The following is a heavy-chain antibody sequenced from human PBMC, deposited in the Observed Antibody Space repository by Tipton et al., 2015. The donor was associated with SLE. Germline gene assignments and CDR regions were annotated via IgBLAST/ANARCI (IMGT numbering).Heavy chain of an antibody. J-gene: IGHJ4*02. V-gene: IGHV4-34*01. D-gene: IGHD7-27*01. CDR2: INHSGST. Sequence: TLSLTCTVSGGPISTYYWSWIRQPPGKGLEWIGEINHSGSTNYNPSLNSRVTTSVDTAKNQFSLKLSSVTAADTAVYYCARDSPHGVGKDYWGQGTLVTVSS. CDR1: GGPISTYY. CDR3: ARDSPHGVGKDY.